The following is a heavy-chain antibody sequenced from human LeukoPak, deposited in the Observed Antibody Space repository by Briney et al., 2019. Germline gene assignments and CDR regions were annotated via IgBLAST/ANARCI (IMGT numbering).Heavy chain of an antibody. CDR1: GYTFTAYY. D-gene: IGHD1-26*01. CDR3: ARDNSVGDTAWWFDP. V-gene: IGHV1-46*01. J-gene: IGHJ5*02. Sequence: ASVKVSCKATGYTFTAYYMHWVRQAPGQGLEWMGLINPSGSDTVYAQKFQGRLTMTRDMSTTTDYMELSSLRFDDTAVYYCARDNSVGDTAWWFDPWGQGTLVTVSS. CDR2: INPSGSDT.